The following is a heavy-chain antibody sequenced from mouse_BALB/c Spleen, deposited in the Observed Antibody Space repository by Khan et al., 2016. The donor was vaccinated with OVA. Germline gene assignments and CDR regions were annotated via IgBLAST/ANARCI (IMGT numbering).Heavy chain of an antibody. J-gene: IGHJ2*01. CDR3: AKHFRSAVYFDY. CDR1: GYTFTSYV. CDR2: IYPYNDDT. D-gene: IGHD2-14*01. Sequence: VQLQQSGPELVKPGASVKMSCKASGYTFTSYVIHWVKQKPGQGLEWIGYIYPYNDDTKYNEKFKDKATLTSDKSSSTAYMDLSSLTSEDSAVYYCAKHFRSAVYFDYWGQGTTLTVSS. V-gene: IGHV1S136*01.